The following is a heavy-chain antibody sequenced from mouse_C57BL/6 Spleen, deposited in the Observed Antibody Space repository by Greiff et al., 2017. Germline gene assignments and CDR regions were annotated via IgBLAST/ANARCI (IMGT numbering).Heavy chain of an antibody. CDR2: IDPEDGET. J-gene: IGHJ1*03. CDR3: ARSSSYLYWYFDV. Sequence: VHVKQSGAELVKPGASVKLSCTASGFNIKDYYMHWVKQRTEQGLEWIGRIDPEDGETKYAPKFQGKATITADTSSNTAYLQLSSLTSEDTAVYYCARSSSYLYWYFDVWGTGTTVTVSS. CDR1: GFNIKDYY. D-gene: IGHD1-1*01. V-gene: IGHV14-2*01.